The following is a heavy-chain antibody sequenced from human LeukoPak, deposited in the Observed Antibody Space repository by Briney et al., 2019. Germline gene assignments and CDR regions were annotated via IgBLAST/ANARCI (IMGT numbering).Heavy chain of an antibody. J-gene: IGHJ4*02. Sequence: GGSLRLSCAASGFTFSSYSINWVRQAPGKGLEWVSSISSSSSYIYYADSVKGRFTISRDNAKNSLYLQMNSLRAEDTAVYYCARSEARIVVVPAAPDYWGQGTLVTVSS. D-gene: IGHD2-2*01. CDR3: ARSEARIVVVPAAPDY. CDR2: ISSSSSYI. CDR1: GFTFSSYS. V-gene: IGHV3-21*01.